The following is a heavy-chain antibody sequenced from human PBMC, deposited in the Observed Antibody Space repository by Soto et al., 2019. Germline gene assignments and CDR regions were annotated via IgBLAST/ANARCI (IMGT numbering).Heavy chain of an antibody. CDR2: IKSKTDGGTT. CDR1: GFTFSDAW. V-gene: IGHV3-15*01. Sequence: EVQLVESGGGFVKPGGSLRLSCVASGFTFSDAWLSWVRQAPGKGLEWVGRIKSKTDGGTTDYAAPVKGRFTISRDDSKNTLYLQMNSLKTEDTAVYYCTADTSENDYGDYWGQGTLVTVSS. CDR3: TADTSENDYGDY. J-gene: IGHJ4*02.